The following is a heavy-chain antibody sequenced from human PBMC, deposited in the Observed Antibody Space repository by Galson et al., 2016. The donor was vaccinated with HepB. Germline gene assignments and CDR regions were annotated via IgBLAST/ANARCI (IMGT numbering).Heavy chain of an antibody. D-gene: IGHD2-21*01. CDR1: GFTFSGSA. CDR3: TTSLVYYFDY. Sequence: SLRLSCAASGFTFSGSAIHWVRQASGKGLEWVGRIRSKASNYATAYAASVKGRFTISRDDSKNTAYLQMNSLKTEDTAVYYCTTSLVYYFDYWGQGTLVTDSS. CDR2: IRSKASNYAT. J-gene: IGHJ4*02. V-gene: IGHV3-73*01.